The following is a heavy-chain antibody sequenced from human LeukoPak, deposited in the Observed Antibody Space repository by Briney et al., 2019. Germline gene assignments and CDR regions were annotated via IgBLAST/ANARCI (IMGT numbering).Heavy chain of an antibody. V-gene: IGHV4-4*02. CDR1: GGSISSTNW. Sequence: KASETLSLTCGVSGGSISSTNWWTWIRQPPGKGLEWIGEVHLDGRTNYNPSLESRLTMSVDLSENHISLKLTSVTDADTAVYYCAREGGFYRPLDYTGQGTPVTVSS. J-gene: IGHJ4*02. D-gene: IGHD3-3*01. CDR2: VHLDGRT. CDR3: AREGGFYRPLDY.